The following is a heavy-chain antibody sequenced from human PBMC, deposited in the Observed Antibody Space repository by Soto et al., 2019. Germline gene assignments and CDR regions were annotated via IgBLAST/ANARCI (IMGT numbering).Heavy chain of an antibody. J-gene: IGHJ4*02. CDR1: GFTFSGSS. V-gene: IGHV3-73*02. Sequence: EVQLVESGGGLVQPGGSLKLSCVASGFTFSGSSMHWVRQAYGKGLEWVGRIRNKANSYATAYAASVKGRFTISRDDSNNTEYLQMNSLKTEDTAVYSCTSHAPEDMIRKWGQGTMVTVSS. CDR2: IRNKANSYAT. CDR3: TSHAPEDMIRK. D-gene: IGHD2-15*01.